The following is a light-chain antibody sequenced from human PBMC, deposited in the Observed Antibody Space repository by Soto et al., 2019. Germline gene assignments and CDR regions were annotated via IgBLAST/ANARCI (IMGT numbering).Light chain of an antibody. J-gene: IGLJ3*02. CDR3: CSYAGSDNWA. V-gene: IGLV2-23*01. CDR2: ENI. CDR1: SSDVGSYNL. Sequence: QSVLTQPASVSGSPGQSITISCTGTSSDVGSYNLVTWYQHHPGKVPKLMIYENIKRPSGVSDRFSGSKSGNTASLTISGLQAEDEADYYCCSYAGSDNWAFGGGTTVTVL.